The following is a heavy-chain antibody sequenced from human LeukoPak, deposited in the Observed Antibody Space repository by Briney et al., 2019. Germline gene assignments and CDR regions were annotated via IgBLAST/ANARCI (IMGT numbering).Heavy chain of an antibody. Sequence: ASVKVSCKASGGTFISYAISWVRQAPGQGLEWMGGIIPIFGTANYAQKFQGRVTITADESTSTAYMELSSLRSEDTAVYYCARDRSSGWYQTYYFDYWGQGTLVTVSS. D-gene: IGHD6-19*01. CDR2: IIPIFGTA. CDR1: GGTFISYA. J-gene: IGHJ4*02. CDR3: ARDRSSGWYQTYYFDY. V-gene: IGHV1-69*01.